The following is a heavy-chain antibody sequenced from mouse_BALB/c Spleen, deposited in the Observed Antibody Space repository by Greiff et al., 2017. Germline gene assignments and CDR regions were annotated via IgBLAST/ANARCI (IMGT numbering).Heavy chain of an antibody. CDR3: ARDGAYSYYAMDY. D-gene: IGHD2-10*01. Sequence: EVHLVESGGGLVQPGGSLRLSCATSGFTFTDYYMSWVRQPPGKAFEWLGFIRNKANGYTTEYSASVKGRFTISRDNSQSILYLQMNTLRAEDSATYYCARDGAYSYYAMDYWGQGTSVTVSS. J-gene: IGHJ4*01. CDR2: IRNKANGYTT. V-gene: IGHV7-3*02. CDR1: GFTFTDYY.